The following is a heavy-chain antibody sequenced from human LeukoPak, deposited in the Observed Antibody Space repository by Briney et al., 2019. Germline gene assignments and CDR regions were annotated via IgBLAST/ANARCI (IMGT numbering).Heavy chain of an antibody. CDR1: GFTFSSYA. CDR3: ARGFLADLSMVWVDF. J-gene: IGHJ4*02. D-gene: IGHD3-10*01. Sequence: PGGSLRLSCAASGFTFSSYAMSWVRQAPGKGLEWVCGVNWNGGSTGYADSVKGRFTISRDNAKNSLYLQMNSLRAEDTALYYCARGFLADLSMVWVDFWGQGTLVTVSS. V-gene: IGHV3-20*04. CDR2: VNWNGGST.